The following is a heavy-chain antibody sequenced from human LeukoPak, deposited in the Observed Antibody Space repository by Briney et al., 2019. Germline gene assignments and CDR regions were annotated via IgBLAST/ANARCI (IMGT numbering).Heavy chain of an antibody. D-gene: IGHD3-22*01. Sequence: GGSLRLSCAASGFTFSRYWMSWVRQAPGKGLEWVANIKHDGSEKYYVDSVKGRFTISRDNAKNSLYLQMNSLRAEDTAVYYCARFHYDSSGNFDYWGQGTLVTVSS. J-gene: IGHJ4*02. CDR1: GFTFSRYW. CDR2: IKHDGSEK. CDR3: ARFHYDSSGNFDY. V-gene: IGHV3-7*01.